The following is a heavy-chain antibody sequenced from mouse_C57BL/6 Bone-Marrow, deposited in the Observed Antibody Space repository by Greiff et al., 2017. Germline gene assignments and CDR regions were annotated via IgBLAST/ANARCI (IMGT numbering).Heavy chain of an antibody. CDR3: ARLEFDGSSGDWYFDV. J-gene: IGHJ1*03. CDR2: IYPGSGST. D-gene: IGHD1-1*01. V-gene: IGHV1-55*01. CDR1: GYTFTSYW. Sequence: QVQLQQPGAELVKPGALVKMSCKASGYTFTSYWITWVKQRPGQGLEWIGDIYPGSGSTNYNEKFKSKATLTVDTSSSTAYMQLSSLTSEDSAVYFCARLEFDGSSGDWYFDVWGTGTTVTVSS.